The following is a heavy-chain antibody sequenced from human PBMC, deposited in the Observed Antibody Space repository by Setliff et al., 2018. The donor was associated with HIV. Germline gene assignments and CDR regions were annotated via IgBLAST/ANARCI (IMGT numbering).Heavy chain of an antibody. CDR1: GGSISSHY. CDR2: IYYSGST. J-gene: IGHJ5*02. V-gene: IGHV4-59*11. Sequence: SETLSLTCTVSGGSISSHYWSWIRQPPGKGLEWIGSIYYSGSTNYNPSLKSRVTISVDTSKNQFSLKLSSVTAADTAVYYCARGIVTLGGTLNWFDPWGQGTLVTVPQ. D-gene: IGHD2-21*02. CDR3: ARGIVTLGGTLNWFDP.